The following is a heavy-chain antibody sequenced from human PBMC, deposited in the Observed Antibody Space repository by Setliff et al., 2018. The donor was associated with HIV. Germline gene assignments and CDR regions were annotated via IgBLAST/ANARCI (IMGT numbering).Heavy chain of an antibody. J-gene: IGHJ4*02. D-gene: IGHD6-19*01. CDR2: IYPGDSDT. CDR1: GYSFTNYW. CDR3: ASGTTAVAGTPEFDY. V-gene: IGHV5-51*01. Sequence: GESLKISCKGSGYSFTNYWIGWVRQMPGKGLEWMGIIYPGDSDTRYSPSFQGQVTISADKSISTAYLQWSSLKASDTAMYYCASGTTAVAGTPEFDYWGQGTLVTVSS.